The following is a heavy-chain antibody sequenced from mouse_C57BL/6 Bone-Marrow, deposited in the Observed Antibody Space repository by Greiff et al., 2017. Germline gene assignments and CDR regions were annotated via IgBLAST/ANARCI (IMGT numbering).Heavy chain of an antibody. CDR2: INPYNGGT. Sequence: VQLQPSAPVLVKPGASVKMSCKSSGYTFTDYYMNWVKQSHGKSLEWIGVINPYNGGTSYNQKFKGQATLTVDKSSSTAYMELNSLTSEDSAVYYCAGGNRGWFAYWGQGTLVTVSA. CDR3: AGGNRGWFAY. J-gene: IGHJ3*01. D-gene: IGHD2-1*01. V-gene: IGHV1-19*01. CDR1: GYTFTDYY.